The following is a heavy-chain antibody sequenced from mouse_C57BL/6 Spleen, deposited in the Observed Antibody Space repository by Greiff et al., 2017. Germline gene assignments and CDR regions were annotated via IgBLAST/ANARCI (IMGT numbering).Heavy chain of an antibody. Sequence: VKVVESGPGLVAPSQSLSITCTVSGFSLTSYGVDWVRQSPGKGLEWLGVIWGVGSTNYNSALKSRLSISKDNSKSQVFLKMNSLQTDDTAMYYCASASYYGSSPFAYWGQGTLVTVSA. D-gene: IGHD1-1*01. J-gene: IGHJ3*01. CDR2: IWGVGST. CDR1: GFSLTSYG. CDR3: ASASYYGSSPFAY. V-gene: IGHV2-6*01.